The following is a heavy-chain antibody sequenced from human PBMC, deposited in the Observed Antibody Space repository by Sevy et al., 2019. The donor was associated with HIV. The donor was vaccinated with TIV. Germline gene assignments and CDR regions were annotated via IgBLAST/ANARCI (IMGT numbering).Heavy chain of an antibody. CDR2: VSRNGGGT. V-gene: IGHV3-64D*06. J-gene: IGHJ4*02. D-gene: IGHD3-3*01. CDR1: GFTFSSYA. Sequence: GGSLRLSCSASGFTFSSYAMHWVRQAPGKGLEYVSAVSRNGGGTYYADSAKGRFTISRDNSKNTQFIHMSSLRAEDMAVYYCGKGLAWEGFLYVLDYWGQGALVTVSS. CDR3: GKGLAWEGFLYVLDY.